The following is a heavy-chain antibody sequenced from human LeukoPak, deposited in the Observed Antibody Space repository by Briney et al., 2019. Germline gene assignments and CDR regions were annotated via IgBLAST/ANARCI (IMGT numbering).Heavy chain of an antibody. J-gene: IGHJ5*02. D-gene: IGHD5-24*01. V-gene: IGHV4-34*01. CDR2: IYHSGST. Sequence: SETLSPTCAVYGGSFSGYYWSWVRQPPGKGLEWIGEIYHSGSTNYNPSLKSRVTISVDKSKNQFSLKLSSVTAADTAVYYCARDATERWLQGQNWFDPWGQGTLVTVSS. CDR1: GGSFSGYY. CDR3: ARDATERWLQGQNWFDP.